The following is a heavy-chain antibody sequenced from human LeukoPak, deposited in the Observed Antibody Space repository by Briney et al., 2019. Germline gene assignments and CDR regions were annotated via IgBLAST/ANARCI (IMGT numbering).Heavy chain of an antibody. CDR3: ARDRLHYGEYEKTFDY. CDR1: GFTFSSYS. CDR2: ISYSSSTI. V-gene: IGHV3-48*01. J-gene: IGHJ4*02. D-gene: IGHD4-17*01. Sequence: GGSLRLSCAASGFTFSSYSMNWARQAPGKGLEWVSYISYSSSTIYYADSVKGRFTISRDNGKNSLYLQMNSLRAEDTAVYYCARDRLHYGEYEKTFDYWGQGTLSPSPQ.